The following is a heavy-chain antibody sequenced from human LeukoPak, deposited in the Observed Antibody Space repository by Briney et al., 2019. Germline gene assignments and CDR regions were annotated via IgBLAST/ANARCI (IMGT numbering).Heavy chain of an antibody. V-gene: IGHV3-7*03. D-gene: IGHD2-15*01. Sequence: PGGSLRLSCAASGFIFSGYWMNWVRQAPGKGLEWVANIKYDGSEKFYVDSVKGRFTISRDNAKNTLYLQMNSLRAEDTAVYYCARVVADYLFFDYRGQGTLVTVSS. J-gene: IGHJ4*02. CDR3: ARVVADYLFFDY. CDR1: GFIFSGYW. CDR2: IKYDGSEK.